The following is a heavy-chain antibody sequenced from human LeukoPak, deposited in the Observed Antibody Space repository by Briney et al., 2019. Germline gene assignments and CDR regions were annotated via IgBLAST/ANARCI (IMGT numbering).Heavy chain of an antibody. V-gene: IGHV4-34*01. Sequence: SETLSLSCAVSSGSFSGYFWNWIRQSPGKGLEWIGEINDRGSTNYNPSLKSRVTISVDTSKKWFSLRLTSVTAADTAVYYCARDPTTVFNVAYYFHDGGQGTLVTVSS. J-gene: IGHJ4*02. CDR3: ARDPTTVFNVAYYFHD. D-gene: IGHD4-11*01. CDR1: SGSFSGYF. CDR2: INDRGST.